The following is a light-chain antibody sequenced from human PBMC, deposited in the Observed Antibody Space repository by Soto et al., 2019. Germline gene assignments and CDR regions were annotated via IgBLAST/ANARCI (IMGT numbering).Light chain of an antibody. CDR1: SSDVGAYNS. CDR3: TSYTDSRTRV. CDR2: EVN. V-gene: IGLV2-14*01. J-gene: IGLJ3*02. Sequence: QSVLTQPASVSGSPGQSITISCTGTSSDVGAYNSVSWYQQHPGKAPQLIIYEVNNRPSGVSNRFSGSRSGNTASLTICGLEAEDEADYHCTSYTDSRTRVFGGGTKLTVL.